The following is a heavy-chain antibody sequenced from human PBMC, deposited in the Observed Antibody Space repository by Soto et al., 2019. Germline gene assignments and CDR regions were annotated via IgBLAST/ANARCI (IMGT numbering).Heavy chain of an antibody. Sequence: QVQLVQSGAEVKKPGSSVKVSCKASGGTFSSYAISWVRQAPGQGLEWMGGIIPIFGTANYAQKFQGRVTITADEATSTAYMELSSLRSEDTAVYYCAEGVPGQSYYYYGMDVWGQGTTVTVFS. V-gene: IGHV1-69*01. CDR2: IIPIFGTA. J-gene: IGHJ6*02. D-gene: IGHD2-2*01. CDR1: GGTFSSYA. CDR3: AEGVPGQSYYYYGMDV.